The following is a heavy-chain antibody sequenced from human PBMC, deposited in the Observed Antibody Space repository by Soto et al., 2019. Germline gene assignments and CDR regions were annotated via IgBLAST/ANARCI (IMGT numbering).Heavy chain of an antibody. D-gene: IGHD3-10*01. CDR2: IVPIIATA. CDR3: AREGRVRGAYYFDY. J-gene: IGHJ4*02. V-gene: IGHV1-69*12. Sequence: QVQLVQSGAEVKKPGSSVKVSCKAFGGTFSSYAISWVRQAPGQGLEWMGGIVPIIATANYAQKFQGRVTISADESMSTAYMELSSLRSEDTAVYYCAREGRVRGAYYFDYWGQGTLVTVSS. CDR1: GGTFSSYA.